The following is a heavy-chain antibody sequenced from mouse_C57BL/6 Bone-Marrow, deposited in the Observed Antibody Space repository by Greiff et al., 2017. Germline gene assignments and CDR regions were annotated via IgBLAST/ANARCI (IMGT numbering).Heavy chain of an antibody. CDR1: GYTFTSYW. J-gene: IGHJ1*03. CDR2: IYPGSGST. CDR3: ARPYYYGSHWYFDV. V-gene: IGHV1-55*01. D-gene: IGHD1-1*01. Sequence: QVQLQQPGAELVKPGASVTMSCKASGYTFTSYWITWVKQRPGQGLEWIGYIYPGSGSTNYNEKFKSRATLTVDTSSSTAYMPLRSLTSEDSAVYNCARPYYYGSHWYFDVWGTGTTVTVSA.